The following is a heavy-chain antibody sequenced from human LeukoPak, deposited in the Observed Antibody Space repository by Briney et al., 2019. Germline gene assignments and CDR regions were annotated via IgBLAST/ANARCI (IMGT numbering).Heavy chain of an antibody. Sequence: GGSLRLSCAASGFTFSSYAMGWVRQAPGKGLEWVSGINYSGGSTYYADSVKGRFTISRDNSKNTLYLQMNSLRAEDTAVYYCAKRREIGIQPWKYYFDYWGQGTLVTVSS. CDR3: AKRREIGIQPWKYYFDY. CDR2: INYSGGST. D-gene: IGHD5-18*01. CDR1: GFTFSSYA. V-gene: IGHV3-23*01. J-gene: IGHJ4*02.